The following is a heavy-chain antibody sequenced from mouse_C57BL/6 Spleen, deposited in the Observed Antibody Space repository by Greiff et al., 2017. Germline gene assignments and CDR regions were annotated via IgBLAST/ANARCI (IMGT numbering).Heavy chain of an antibody. CDR3: ALYYGNHYYAMDY. Sequence: VQLQQSGPELVKPGASVKIPCKASGYTFTDYNMDWVKQSHGKSLEWIGDINPNNGGTIYNQKFKGKATLTVDKSSSTAYMELRSLTSEDTAVYYCALYYGNHYYAMDYWGQGTSVTVSS. CDR2: INPNNGGT. J-gene: IGHJ4*01. CDR1: GYTFTDYN. V-gene: IGHV1-18*01. D-gene: IGHD2-1*01.